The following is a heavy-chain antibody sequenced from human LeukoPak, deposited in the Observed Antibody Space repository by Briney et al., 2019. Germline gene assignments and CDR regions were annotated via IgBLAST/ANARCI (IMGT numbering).Heavy chain of an antibody. D-gene: IGHD3-22*01. Sequence: SETLSLTCAVYGGSFSGYYWSWIRQPPGKGLEWIGEINHSGSTNYNPSLKSRVTISVDTSKNQFSLKLSSVTAADTAVYYCARVFWGGLLLRSSYYYMDVWGKGTTVTVSS. CDR1: GGSFSGYY. CDR3: ARVFWGGLLLRSSYYYMDV. V-gene: IGHV4-34*01. CDR2: INHSGST. J-gene: IGHJ6*03.